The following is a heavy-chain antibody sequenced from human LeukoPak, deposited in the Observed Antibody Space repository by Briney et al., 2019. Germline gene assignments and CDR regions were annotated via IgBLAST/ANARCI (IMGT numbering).Heavy chain of an antibody. J-gene: IGHJ4*02. Sequence: KPSETLSLTCTVSGGSISSYYWSWIRQPPGKGLEWIGYIYYSGSTNYNPSLKSRVTISVDTSKNQFSLKLSSVTAADTAVYYCARYSSGWDPNFDYWGQGTLVTVSS. CDR1: GGSISSYY. V-gene: IGHV4-59*01. CDR2: IYYSGST. D-gene: IGHD6-19*01. CDR3: ARYSSGWDPNFDY.